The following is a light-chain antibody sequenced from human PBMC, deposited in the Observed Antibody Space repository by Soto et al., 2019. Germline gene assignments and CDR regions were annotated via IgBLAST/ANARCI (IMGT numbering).Light chain of an antibody. V-gene: IGKV3-20*01. Sequence: EIVLTQSPGTLSLSPGEGATLSCRASQSVSSRWLVWYQQKPGQAPRLLIYGASSRATGIPDRFNGSGSWTDVTLTISRLEHEDFSVYYCQQDGSSSITFGQGTKVEMK. CDR1: QSVSSRW. J-gene: IGKJ2*01. CDR3: QQDGSSSIT. CDR2: GAS.